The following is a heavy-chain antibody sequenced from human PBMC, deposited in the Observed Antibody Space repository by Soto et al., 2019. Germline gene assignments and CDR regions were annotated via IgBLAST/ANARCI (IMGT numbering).Heavy chain of an antibody. D-gene: IGHD2-8*01. CDR2: INPNSGGT. CDR3: ARDRVLGYCTNGVCKERRDKLPPDGLPHAHYYMDV. Sequence: ASVKVSCKASGYTFTGYYMHWVRQAPGQGLEWMGWINPNSGGTNYAQKFQGWVTMTRDTSISTAYMELSRLRSDDTAVYYCARDRVLGYCTNGVCKERRDKLPPDGLPHAHYYMDVWGKGTTVTVSS. V-gene: IGHV1-2*04. J-gene: IGHJ6*03. CDR1: GYTFTGYY.